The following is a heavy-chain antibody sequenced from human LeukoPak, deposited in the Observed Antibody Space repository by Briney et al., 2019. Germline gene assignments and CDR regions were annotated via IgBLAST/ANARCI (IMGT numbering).Heavy chain of an antibody. V-gene: IGHV3-30*18. CDR2: ISYDGSNK. CDR1: GFTFSSYG. D-gene: IGHD1-26*01. J-gene: IGHJ4*02. CDR3: AKDRTYSGSYYGDY. Sequence: GRSLRLSCAASGFTFSSYGMHWVRQAPGKGLEGVAVISYDGSNKYYADSVKGRFTISRDNSKNTLYLQMNSLRAEDTAVYYCAKDRTYSGSYYGDYWGQGTLVTVSS.